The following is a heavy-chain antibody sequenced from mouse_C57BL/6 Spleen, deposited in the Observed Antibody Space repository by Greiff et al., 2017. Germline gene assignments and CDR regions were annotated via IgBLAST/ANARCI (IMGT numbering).Heavy chain of an antibody. Sequence: VQLQQSGPELVKPGASVKISCKASGYSFTGYYMNWVKQSPEKSLEWIGEINPSTGGTTYNQKFKAKATLTVDKSSSTAYMQLKSLTSEDSAAYYCARSRDYFDYWGQGTTLTVSS. CDR1: GYSFTGYY. CDR3: ARSRDYFDY. CDR2: INPSTGGT. J-gene: IGHJ2*01. V-gene: IGHV1-42*01.